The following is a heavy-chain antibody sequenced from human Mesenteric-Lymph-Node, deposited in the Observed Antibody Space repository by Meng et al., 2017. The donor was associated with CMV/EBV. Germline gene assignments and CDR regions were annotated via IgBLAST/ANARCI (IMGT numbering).Heavy chain of an antibody. Sequence: SLKISCAASGFTFDDYAMHWVRQAPGKGLEWVSGISWNSGGIGYADSVKGRFTISRDNAKNTLYLQMNSLRAEDTAVYYCSRVWSGYYKLGMDVWGQGTTVTVSS. J-gene: IGHJ6*02. CDR3: SRVWSGYYKLGMDV. V-gene: IGHV3-9*01. CDR1: GFTFDDYA. D-gene: IGHD3-3*01. CDR2: ISWNSGGI.